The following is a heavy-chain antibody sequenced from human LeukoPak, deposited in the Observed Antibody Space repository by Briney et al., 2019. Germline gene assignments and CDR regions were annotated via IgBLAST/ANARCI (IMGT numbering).Heavy chain of an antibody. V-gene: IGHV1-2*02. CDR3: AREGEGYLDN. J-gene: IGHJ4*02. CDR2: INPNSGGT. Sequence: ASVKVSCKASGYTFTDYYMHWVRQAPGQGLEWMGWINPNSGGTKYAQKFQGRVTMTSDTSISTAYMELSRLRSDDTAVYYCAREGEGYLDNWGQGTLVTVSS. CDR1: GYTFTDYY.